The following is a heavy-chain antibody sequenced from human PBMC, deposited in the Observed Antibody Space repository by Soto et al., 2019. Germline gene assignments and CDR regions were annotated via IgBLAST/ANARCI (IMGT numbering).Heavy chain of an antibody. Sequence: ASVKVSCKVSGYTLTELSMHWVRQAPGKGLEWTGGFDPEDGETIYAQKFQGRVTMTEDTSTDTAYMELSSLRSEDTAVYYCATAADHYDYVWGSYRSPRYFDYWGQGTLVTVSS. CDR1: GYTLTELS. V-gene: IGHV1-24*01. D-gene: IGHD3-16*02. CDR2: FDPEDGET. CDR3: ATAADHYDYVWGSYRSPRYFDY. J-gene: IGHJ4*02.